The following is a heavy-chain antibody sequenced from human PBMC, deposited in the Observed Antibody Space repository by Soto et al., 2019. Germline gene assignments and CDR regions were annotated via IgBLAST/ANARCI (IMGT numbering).Heavy chain of an antibody. CDR1: GYTFTSYG. CDR3: AREGFYAAGRYSYGYSPPRHYGLDV. Sequence: ASVKVSCKASGYTFTSYGISWVRQAPGQGLEWMGWISAYNGNTNYAQKLQDRVSITTDTSTKVAYMEMTTLKSDDTAVYYCAREGFYAAGRYSYGYSPPRHYGLDVWGQGTTVTVSS. CDR2: ISAYNGNT. J-gene: IGHJ6*02. V-gene: IGHV1-18*01. D-gene: IGHD3-10*01.